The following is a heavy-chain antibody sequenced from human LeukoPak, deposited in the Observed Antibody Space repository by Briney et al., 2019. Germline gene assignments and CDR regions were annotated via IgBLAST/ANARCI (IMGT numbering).Heavy chain of an antibody. CDR3: ASSPYCSGGSCYCDWGYYFDY. Sequence: ASVKVSCKASGYTFTSYYMHWVRQAPGQGLEWMGIINPSGGSTSYAQKFQGRVTMTRDMSTSTVYMELSSLRSEDTAVYYCASSPYCSGGSCYCDWGYYFDYWGQGTLVTVSS. CDR1: GYTFTSYY. V-gene: IGHV1-46*01. CDR2: INPSGGST. J-gene: IGHJ4*02. D-gene: IGHD2-15*01.